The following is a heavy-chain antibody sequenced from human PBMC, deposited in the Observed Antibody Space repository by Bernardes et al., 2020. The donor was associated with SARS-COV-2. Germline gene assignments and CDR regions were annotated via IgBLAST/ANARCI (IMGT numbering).Heavy chain of an antibody. V-gene: IGHV1-2*02. Sequence: ASMKVSCKASGYTFTGYYMHWVRQAPGQGLEWMGWINPNSGGTNYAQKFQGRVTMTRDTSISTAYMELSRLRSDDTAVYYCARTPSSLGYYYYMDVWGKGTTVTVSS. J-gene: IGHJ6*03. D-gene: IGHD6-6*01. CDR3: ARTPSSLGYYYYMDV. CDR1: GYTFTGYY. CDR2: INPNSGGT.